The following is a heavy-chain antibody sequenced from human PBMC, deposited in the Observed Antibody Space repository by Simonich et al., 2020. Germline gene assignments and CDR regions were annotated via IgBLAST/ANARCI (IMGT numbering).Heavy chain of an antibody. V-gene: IGHV1-2*02. CDR2: NNPNSGGT. J-gene: IGHJ4*02. D-gene: IGHD3-10*01. CDR3: ARWPSIPASYGSGSYFDY. Sequence: QVQLVQSGAEVKKPGASVKVSCKASGYNFTGYYMHWVRQAPGQGLEGMGWNNPNSGGTNYAQKFQGRVTMTRDTSISTADMELGRLRSDDTAVYYCARWPSIPASYGSGSYFDYWGQGTLVTVSS. CDR1: GYNFTGYY.